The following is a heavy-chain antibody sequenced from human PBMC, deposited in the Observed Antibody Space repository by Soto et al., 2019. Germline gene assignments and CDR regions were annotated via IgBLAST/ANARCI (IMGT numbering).Heavy chain of an antibody. CDR1: GYTFASYA. CDR3: ARDPPPPDC. J-gene: IGHJ4*02. Sequence: ASVKVSCKASGYTFASYAISWMRQAPGQGLEWMGWISAYNGNTDYAQKLQGRVTMTTDTSTSTAYMELRSLRSDDTAVYYCARDPPPPDCWGQGTLVTVSS. V-gene: IGHV1-18*01. CDR2: ISAYNGNT.